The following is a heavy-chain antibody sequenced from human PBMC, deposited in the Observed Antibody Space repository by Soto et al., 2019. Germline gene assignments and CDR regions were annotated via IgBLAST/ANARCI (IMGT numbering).Heavy chain of an antibody. V-gene: IGHV4-30-4*01. CDR1: GGSISSGDYY. D-gene: IGHD2-21*02. Sequence: QVQLQESGPGLVKPSQTLSLTCTVSGGSISSGDYYWSWIRQPPGKGLAWIGYIYYSGSTYYNPSLKSRVTVAADTSKNQFSLKLSSVTAADTAVYYCARDCGGDCSYFDYWGQGTLVTVSS. CDR3: ARDCGGDCSYFDY. J-gene: IGHJ4*02. CDR2: IYYSGST.